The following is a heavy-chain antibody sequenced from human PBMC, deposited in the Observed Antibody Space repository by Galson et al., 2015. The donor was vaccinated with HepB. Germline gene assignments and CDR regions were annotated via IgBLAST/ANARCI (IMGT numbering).Heavy chain of an antibody. D-gene: IGHD5-24*01. CDR2: IWYDGSNK. CDR3: ARDRGGWLQLLGIDY. Sequence: SLRLSCAASGFTFSSYGMHWVRQAPGKGLEWVAVIWYDGSNKYYADSVKGRFTISRDNSKNTLYLQMNSLRAEDTAVYYCARDRGGWLQLLGIDYWGQGTLVTVSS. CDR1: GFTFSSYG. J-gene: IGHJ4*02. V-gene: IGHV3-33*01.